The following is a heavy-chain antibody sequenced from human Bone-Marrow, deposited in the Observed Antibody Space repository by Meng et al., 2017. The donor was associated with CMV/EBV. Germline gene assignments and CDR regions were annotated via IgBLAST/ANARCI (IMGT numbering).Heavy chain of an antibody. J-gene: IGHJ4*02. CDR3: AKDASRAYYDFWSGYSHFDY. Sequence: SLKISCAASGFTFDDYAMHWVRQAPGKGLEWVSGISWNSGSIGYADSVKGRFTISRDNAKTSLYLQMNSLRAEDMALYYCAKDASRAYYDFWSGYSHFDYCGQGTLVTVSS. D-gene: IGHD3-3*01. CDR1: GFTFDDYA. CDR2: ISWNSGSI. V-gene: IGHV3-9*03.